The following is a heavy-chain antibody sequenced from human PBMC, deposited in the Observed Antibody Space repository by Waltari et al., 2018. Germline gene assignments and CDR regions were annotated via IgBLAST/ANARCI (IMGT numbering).Heavy chain of an antibody. CDR1: GGSISSGAYC. Sequence: VQLQESGPGLVKPSQTLSLTCTVSGGSISSGAYCWPWLRQSAGKGLEYIGFIYAGGNTDYNPSLRSRVTISVDKSKNQFALDVTSVTATDTAVYYCARDDSSGWSYDAFDIWGQGTMVTVSS. CDR2: IYAGGNT. CDR3: ARDDSSGWSYDAFDI. V-gene: IGHV4-61*09. D-gene: IGHD6-19*01. J-gene: IGHJ3*02.